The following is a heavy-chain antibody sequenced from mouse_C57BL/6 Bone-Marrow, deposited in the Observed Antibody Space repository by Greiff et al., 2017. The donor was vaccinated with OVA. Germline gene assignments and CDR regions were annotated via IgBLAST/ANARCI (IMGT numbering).Heavy chain of an antibody. Sequence: QVHVKQSGPGLVQPSQSLSITCTVSGFSLTSYGVHWVRQSPGKGLEWLGVIWSGGSTDYNAAFISRLSISKDNSKSQVFFKMNSLQADDTAIYYCARKDYGSSYEFAYWGQGTLVTVSA. D-gene: IGHD1-1*01. CDR1: GFSLTSYG. J-gene: IGHJ3*01. CDR2: IWSGGST. V-gene: IGHV2-2*01. CDR3: ARKDYGSSYEFAY.